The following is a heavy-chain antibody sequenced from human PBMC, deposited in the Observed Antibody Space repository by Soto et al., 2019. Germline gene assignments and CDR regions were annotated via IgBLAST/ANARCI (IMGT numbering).Heavy chain of an antibody. D-gene: IGHD3-9*01. CDR3: ARATNHVDWFPEAFDI. Sequence: PGAALKISCKASGSSFSTYWLCGVRPGPGKVLGMGGINYPSGSDNKYKPSFHGQVTISDDKTISTAYLRRSRLKDAATAMYYCARATNHVDWFPEAFDIWGQGTMVTVSS. J-gene: IGHJ3*02. V-gene: IGHV5-51*01. CDR2: NYPSGSDN. CDR1: GSSFSTYW.